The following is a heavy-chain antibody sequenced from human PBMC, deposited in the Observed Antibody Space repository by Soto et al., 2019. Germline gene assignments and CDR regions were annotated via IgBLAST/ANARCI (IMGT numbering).Heavy chain of an antibody. J-gene: IGHJ5*02. Sequence: QVQLVQSGAEVKKPGSSVKVSCKASGGTFSSYTISWVRQAPGQGLEWMGRIIPILGIANYAQKFQGRVTITADKSTSTAYMELSSLRSEDTAVYYCARDRRYGIHLNWFDPWGQGTLVTVSS. V-gene: IGHV1-69*08. D-gene: IGHD5-18*01. CDR1: GGTFSSYT. CDR2: IIPILGIA. CDR3: ARDRRYGIHLNWFDP.